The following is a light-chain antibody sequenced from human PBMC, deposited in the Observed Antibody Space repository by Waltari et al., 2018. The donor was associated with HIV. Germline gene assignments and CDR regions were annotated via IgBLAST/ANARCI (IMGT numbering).Light chain of an antibody. CDR2: DDS. CDR1: NIGSER. J-gene: IGLJ3*02. V-gene: IGLV3-21*02. CDR3: QVWHRSSDHWV. Sequence: SYVLTQPPSVSMAPGQTANITCGGKNIGSERVHWYQQKPGQAPVVVGYDDSDRPSGIPERFSGSNSGDTSTLTISRVEAGDEADYYCQVWHRSSDHWVFGGGTKLTVL.